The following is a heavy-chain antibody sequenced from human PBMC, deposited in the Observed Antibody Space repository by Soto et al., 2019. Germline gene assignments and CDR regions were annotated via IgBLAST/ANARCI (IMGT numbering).Heavy chain of an antibody. CDR3: ARRRERSPIYYYGMDV. CDR1: GFTFSSYA. Sequence: PGGSLRLSCAASGFTFSSYAMHWVRQAPGKGLEWVAVISYDGSNKYYADSVKGRFTISRDNSKNTLYLQMNSLRAEDTAVYYCARRRERSPIYYYGMDVWGQGTTVTVSS. CDR2: ISYDGSNK. V-gene: IGHV3-30-3*01. J-gene: IGHJ6*02. D-gene: IGHD1-26*01.